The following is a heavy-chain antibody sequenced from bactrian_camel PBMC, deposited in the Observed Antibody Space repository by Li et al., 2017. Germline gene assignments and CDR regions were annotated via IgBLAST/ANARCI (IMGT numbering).Heavy chain of an antibody. CDR1: GYSYCPYG. J-gene: IGHJ4*01. D-gene: IGHD6*01. V-gene: IGHV3S55*01. CDR3: AALYGGSPD. Sequence: HVQLVESGGGSVQAGGSLRLSCAASGYSYCPYGMSWYRQAPGKEREFVSSFSGDGKADYADTVKGRFTISQVNAKNTVYLQMNSLRSEGTGLYYCAALYGGSPDWGQGTQVTVS. CDR2: FSGDGKA.